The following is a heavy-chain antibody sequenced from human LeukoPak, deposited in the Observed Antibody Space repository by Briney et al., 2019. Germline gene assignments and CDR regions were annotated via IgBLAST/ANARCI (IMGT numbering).Heavy chain of an antibody. CDR1: GGSLSGYY. V-gene: IGHV4-34*01. CDR3: ARDSYSSSWYGYFDY. CDR2: IYHSGST. J-gene: IGHJ4*02. Sequence: SETLSLTCAVYGGSLSGYYWSWIRQPPGKGLEWIGEIYHSGSTNSNPSLKSRVTISVQTSKNQFSLKLSSVTAADTAVYYCARDSYSSSWYGYFDYWGQGTLVTVSS. D-gene: IGHD6-13*01.